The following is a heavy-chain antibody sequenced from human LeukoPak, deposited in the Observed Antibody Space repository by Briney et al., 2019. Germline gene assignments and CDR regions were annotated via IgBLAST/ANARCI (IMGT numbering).Heavy chain of an antibody. J-gene: IGHJ6*03. Sequence: GGSLRLSCAASGFTFSDYSMNWVRQAPGKGLEWVASISTVSTYAFYAESLKGRISISRDNAKNSLILQMSSLRADDTAVYYCTRDGSGFYYYYYMDVWGKGTTVTVSS. D-gene: IGHD6-25*01. CDR1: GFTFSDYS. V-gene: IGHV3-21*01. CDR2: ISTVSTYA. CDR3: TRDGSGFYYYYYMDV.